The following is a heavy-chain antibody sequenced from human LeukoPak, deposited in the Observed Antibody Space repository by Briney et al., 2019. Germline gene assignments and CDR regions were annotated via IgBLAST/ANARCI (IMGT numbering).Heavy chain of an antibody. CDR1: GGFISSSPYC. J-gene: IGHJ2*01. Sequence: SETLSLTCTVSGGFISSSPYCWGWIRQPPGKGLEWIGSISHTGSTFYDPSLRSRVTISVDTSKIQFSLKLRFVTAADTAVYYCASPPQDSSGNWGWYFDFWGRGTLVTVSS. D-gene: IGHD3-22*01. CDR2: ISHTGST. CDR3: ASPPQDSSGNWGWYFDF. V-gene: IGHV4-39*01.